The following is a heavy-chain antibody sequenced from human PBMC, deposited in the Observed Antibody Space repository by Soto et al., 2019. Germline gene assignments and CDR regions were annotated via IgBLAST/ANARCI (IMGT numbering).Heavy chain of an antibody. J-gene: IGHJ6*03. D-gene: IGHD3-9*01. V-gene: IGHV4-34*01. CDR2: INHSGNT. Sequence: PSETLSLTCAVYGGSFSGYYWSWIRQPPGKGLEWIGEINHSGNTNYNPSLKSRVTISVDKSKSQFSLKLSSVTAADTAVYYCASQGLPYFDWSPTPLYYMDVWGKGTKVTVSS. CDR3: ASQGLPYFDWSPTPLYYMDV. CDR1: GGSFSGYY.